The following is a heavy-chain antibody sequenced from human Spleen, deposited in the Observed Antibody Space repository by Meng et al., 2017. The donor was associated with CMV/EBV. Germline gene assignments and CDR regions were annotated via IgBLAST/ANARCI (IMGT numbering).Heavy chain of an antibody. CDR1: GLPFSTYW. CDR2: IKEDGSEK. D-gene: IGHD1-26*01. CDR3: ARVGVLGASKHFQN. Sequence: ETLSLTCAVSGLPFSTYWMSWVRQAPGKRLEWVASIKEDGSEKYYVDSQQGRFTASRDNTKNSLYLQMNSLRAEDTAVYYCARVGVLGASKHFQNWGQGTLVTVSS. V-gene: IGHV3-7*01. J-gene: IGHJ1*01.